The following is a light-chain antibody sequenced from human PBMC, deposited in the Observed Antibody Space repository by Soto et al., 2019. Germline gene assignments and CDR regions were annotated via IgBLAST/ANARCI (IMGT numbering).Light chain of an antibody. J-gene: IGLJ7*01. CDR2: RNN. CDR3: AACDDSLSGGM. Sequence: QSVLTQPPSASGTPGQRVTISCSGSSSNIGSNYVYWYQQLPGTAPKLLIYRNNQRPSGVPDRFSGSKSGTSGSLAISGLRSEDEADYYCAACDDSLSGGMVGGGTQLTVL. V-gene: IGLV1-47*01. CDR1: SSNIGSNY.